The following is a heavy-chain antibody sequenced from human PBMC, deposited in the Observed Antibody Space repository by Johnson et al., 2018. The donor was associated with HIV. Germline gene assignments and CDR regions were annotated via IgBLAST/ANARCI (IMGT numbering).Heavy chain of an antibody. J-gene: IGHJ3*02. CDR1: GFTFSNAW. Sequence: VQLVESGGGLVKPGGSLRLSCAASGFTFSNAWMSWVRQAPGKGLEWVGRIKSKTDGGTTDYAAPVKGRFTISRDNSKNTLYLQMNSLRAEDTAVYYCAKVDGSGTWGAFDIWGQGTMVTVSS. V-gene: IGHV3-15*01. CDR2: IKSKTDGGTT. D-gene: IGHD3-10*01. CDR3: AKVDGSGTWGAFDI.